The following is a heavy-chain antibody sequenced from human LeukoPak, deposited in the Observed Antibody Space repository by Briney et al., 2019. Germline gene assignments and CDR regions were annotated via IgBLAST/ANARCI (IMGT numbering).Heavy chain of an antibody. J-gene: IGHJ4*02. Sequence: ASVKVSCKAPGYTFTSYDINWVRQATGQGLEWIGWMNPNSGNTGYAQKFQGRVTMTRNTSISTAYMELSSLRSEDTAVYYCARGPYQGVVTASVDYWGQGTLVTVSS. CDR1: GYTFTSYD. CDR3: ARGPYQGVVTASVDY. D-gene: IGHD2-21*02. CDR2: MNPNSGNT. V-gene: IGHV1-8*01.